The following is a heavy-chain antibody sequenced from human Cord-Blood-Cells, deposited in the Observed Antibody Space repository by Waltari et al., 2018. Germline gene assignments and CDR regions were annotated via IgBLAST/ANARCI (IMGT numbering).Heavy chain of an antibody. Sequence: QLPLVQSGAEVKKPWSSVKGSCKGSGCSFRSYPITCARPAPGQGLEWMGGIIPIFGRSNYAQKFQGRITITADESTSTAYMELSSLRSEDTAVYYCARVRKYCGGDCYYGYFQHWGQGTLVTVSS. D-gene: IGHD2-21*01. V-gene: IGHV1-69*01. J-gene: IGHJ1*01. CDR3: ARVRKYCGGDCYYGYFQH. CDR2: IIPIFGRS. CDR1: GCSFRSYP.